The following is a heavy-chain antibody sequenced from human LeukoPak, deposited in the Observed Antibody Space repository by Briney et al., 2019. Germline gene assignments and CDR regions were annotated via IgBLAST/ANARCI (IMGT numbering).Heavy chain of an antibody. CDR1: GFTFSNYG. V-gene: IGHV3-30*18. CDR3: AKVRVPISMIPAIDY. Sequence: GGSLRLSCAASGFTFSNYGMHWVRQAPGKGLEWVAVISYDGSNKYYADSVKGRFTISRDNSENTLFLQIDSLKAEDTAVYYCAKVRVPISMIPAIDYWGQGTLVTVSS. J-gene: IGHJ4*02. CDR2: ISYDGSNK. D-gene: IGHD3-22*01.